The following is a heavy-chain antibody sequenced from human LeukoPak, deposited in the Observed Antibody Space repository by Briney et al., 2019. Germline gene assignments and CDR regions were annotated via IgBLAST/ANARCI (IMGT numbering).Heavy chain of an antibody. J-gene: IGHJ4*02. CDR1: GGSISSYY. D-gene: IGHD6-19*01. Sequence: PSETLSLTCTVSGGSISSYYWSWIRQPPGKGPEWIGYIYYSGSTNYNPSLKSRVTISVDTSKNQFSLKLSSVTAADTAVYYCARGSSGWTDYWGQGTLVTVSS. CDR2: IYYSGST. V-gene: IGHV4-59*01. CDR3: ARGSSGWTDY.